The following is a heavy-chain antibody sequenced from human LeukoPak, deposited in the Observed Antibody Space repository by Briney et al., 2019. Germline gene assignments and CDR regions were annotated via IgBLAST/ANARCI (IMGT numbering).Heavy chain of an antibody. J-gene: IGHJ4*02. D-gene: IGHD4-17*01. V-gene: IGHV4-61*01. CDR1: GGSISSYSISTFG. Sequence: SETLSLTCTISGGSISSYSISTFGWSWLRQPPGKGLEWIGYIYYSGSTNYNPSLKSRVTISVDTSKNQFSLKLSSVTAADTAVYYCARGVETVPFDYWGQGTLVTVSS. CDR3: ARGVETVPFDY. CDR2: IYYSGST.